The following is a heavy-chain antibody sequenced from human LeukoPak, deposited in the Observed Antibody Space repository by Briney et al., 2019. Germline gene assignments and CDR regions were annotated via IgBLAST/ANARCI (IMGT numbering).Heavy chain of an antibody. D-gene: IGHD6-13*01. CDR3: ARGVAAASTGY. CDR2: IYYSGST. J-gene: IGHJ4*02. CDR1: GGSISSYY. Sequence: SETLCLTCTVSGGSISSYYWSWIRQPPGKGLEWIGYIYYSGSTNYNPSLKSRVTISVDTSKNQFSLKLSSVTAADTAVYYCARGVAAASTGYWGQGTLVTVSS. V-gene: IGHV4-59*01.